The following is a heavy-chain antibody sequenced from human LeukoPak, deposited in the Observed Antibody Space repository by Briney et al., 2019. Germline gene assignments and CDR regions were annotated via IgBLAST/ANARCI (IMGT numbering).Heavy chain of an antibody. J-gene: IGHJ4*02. CDR1: GYSFTSYG. V-gene: IGHV1-18*01. CDR2: ISAYNGNT. Sequence: GESLKISCKGSGYSFTSYGISWVRQAPGQGLEWMGWISAYNGNTNYAQKLQGRVTMTTDTSTSTAYMELRSLRSDDTAVYYCARGVASDGGYYFDYWGQGTLVTVSS. D-gene: IGHD3-16*01. CDR3: ARGVASDGGYYFDY.